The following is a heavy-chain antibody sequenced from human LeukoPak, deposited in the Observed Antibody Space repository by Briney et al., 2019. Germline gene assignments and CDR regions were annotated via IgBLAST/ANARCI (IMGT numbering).Heavy chain of an antibody. CDR2: IIPILGIA. D-gene: IGHD3-22*01. J-gene: IGHJ1*01. V-gene: IGHV1-69*04. CDR1: GGTFSSYA. CDR3: ARDGVGYYDSSGYYYFQH. Sequence: EASVKVSCKASGGTFSSYAISWVRQAPGQGLEWMGRIIPILGIANYAQKFQGRVTITADKSTSTAYMELSSLRSEDTAVYYCARDGVGYYDSSGYYYFQHWGQGTLVTVSS.